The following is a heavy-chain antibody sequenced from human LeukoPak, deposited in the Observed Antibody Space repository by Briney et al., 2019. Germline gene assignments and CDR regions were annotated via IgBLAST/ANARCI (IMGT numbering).Heavy chain of an antibody. J-gene: IGHJ5*02. CDR3: ARGEEWELLGWFDP. D-gene: IGHD1-26*01. V-gene: IGHV4-59*12. Sequence: SETLSLTCTVSGGSISSYYWSWIRQPPGKGPEWIGYIYYSGSTNYNPSLKSRVTISVDTSKNQFSLKLSSVTAADTAVYYCARGEEWELLGWFDPWGQGTLVTVSS. CDR1: GGSISSYY. CDR2: IYYSGST.